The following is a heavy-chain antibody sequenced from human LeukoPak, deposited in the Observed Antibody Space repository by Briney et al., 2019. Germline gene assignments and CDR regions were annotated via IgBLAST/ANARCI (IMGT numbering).Heavy chain of an antibody. D-gene: IGHD4-17*01. CDR3: AGGAKSTFDY. CDR2: TSNSGSII. V-gene: IGHV3-11*01. Sequence: GGSLRLSCAASGSTFSDHFMTWIRQAPGKGLEWISYTSNSGSIIYYADSVKGRFTISRDNAKKSLYLQMNSLGVEDTAVYYCAGGAKSTFDYWGQGTPVTVSS. CDR1: GSTFSDHF. J-gene: IGHJ4*02.